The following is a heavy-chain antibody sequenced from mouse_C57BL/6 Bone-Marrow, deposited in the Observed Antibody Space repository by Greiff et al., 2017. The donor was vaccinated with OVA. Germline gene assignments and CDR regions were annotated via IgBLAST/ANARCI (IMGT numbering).Heavy chain of an antibody. V-gene: IGHV1-81*01. Sequence: VQLQQSGAELARPGASVKLSCKASGYTFTSYGISWVKQRTGQGLEWIGEIYPRSGNTYYNEKLKGKATLTEDKYSSTAYTELRSLTSEDSAVYFCARGSSWYFDVWGTGTTVTVSS. CDR3: ARGSSWYFDV. CDR2: IYPRSGNT. J-gene: IGHJ1*03. CDR1: GYTFTSYG. D-gene: IGHD1-1*01.